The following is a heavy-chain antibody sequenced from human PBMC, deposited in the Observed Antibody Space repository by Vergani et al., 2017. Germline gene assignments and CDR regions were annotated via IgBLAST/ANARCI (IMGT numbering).Heavy chain of an antibody. Sequence: QVQLVQSGAEVKKPGASVKVSCKASGYTFTSYDINWVRQATGQGLEWMGWMNPNSGNTGYAQKFQGRVTMSSNTSISTAYMELSSLRSEDTAVYYCAREGCSGGSCYSGGYYYMDVWGKGTTVTVSS. CDR2: MNPNSGNT. D-gene: IGHD2-15*01. J-gene: IGHJ6*03. V-gene: IGHV1-8*01. CDR3: AREGCSGGSCYSGGYYYMDV. CDR1: GYTFTSYD.